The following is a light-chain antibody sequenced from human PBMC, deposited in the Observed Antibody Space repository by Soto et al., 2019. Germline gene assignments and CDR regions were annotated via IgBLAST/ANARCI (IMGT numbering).Light chain of an antibody. J-gene: IGKJ2*01. Sequence: EIVLTQSPATLSLSPGERATLSCRASQSVSSYLAWYQQKPGQAPRLLIYDASNRATGIPARFSGSGSGTDFTLTISSLEPADFAVYYCHQRSNWPRYTFGQGTKLEIK. CDR2: DAS. CDR1: QSVSSY. V-gene: IGKV3-11*01. CDR3: HQRSNWPRYT.